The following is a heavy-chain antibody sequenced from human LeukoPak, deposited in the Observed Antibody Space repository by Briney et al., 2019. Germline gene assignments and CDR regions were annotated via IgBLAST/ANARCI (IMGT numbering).Heavy chain of an antibody. D-gene: IGHD3-9*01. V-gene: IGHV1-18*01. CDR1: GGTFSSYA. CDR2: ISAYNGNT. Sequence: GVSVKVSCKASGGTFSSYAISWVRQAPGQGLEWMGWISAYNGNTNYAQKLQGRVTMTTDTSTSTAYMELRSLRSDDTAVYYCARDVVDYDILTGYSDYYGMDVWGQGTTVTVSS. J-gene: IGHJ6*02. CDR3: ARDVVDYDILTGYSDYYGMDV.